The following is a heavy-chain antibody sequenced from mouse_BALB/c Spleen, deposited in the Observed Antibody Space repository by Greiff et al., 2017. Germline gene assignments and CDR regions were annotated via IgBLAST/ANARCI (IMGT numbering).Heavy chain of an antibody. J-gene: IGHJ3*01. CDR1: GFTFSDYY. CDR3: ARDSGYAWFAY. V-gene: IGHV5-4*02. Sequence: EVQVVESGGGLVKPGGSLKLSCAASGFTFSDYYMYWVRQTPEKRLEWVATISDGGSYTYYPDSVKGRFTISRDNAKNNLYLQMSSLKSEDTAMYYCARDSGYAWFAYWGQGTLVTVSA. D-gene: IGHD2-14*01. CDR2: ISDGGSYT.